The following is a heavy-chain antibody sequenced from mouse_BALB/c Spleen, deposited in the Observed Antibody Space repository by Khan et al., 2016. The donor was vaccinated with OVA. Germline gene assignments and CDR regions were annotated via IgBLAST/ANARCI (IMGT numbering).Heavy chain of an antibody. Sequence: VQLQQSGPGLVKPSQSLSLTCTVTGYSITSDYAWNWIRQFPGNKLEWMGYISYSGNIHYNPSLKSRISITRNTSKNQFFLQLNSVTTEDTATYYCARIYGEDFDYWGQGTTLTVSS. CDR3: ARIYGEDFDY. CDR2: ISYSGNI. D-gene: IGHD1-1*01. V-gene: IGHV3-2*02. CDR1: GYSITSDYA. J-gene: IGHJ2*01.